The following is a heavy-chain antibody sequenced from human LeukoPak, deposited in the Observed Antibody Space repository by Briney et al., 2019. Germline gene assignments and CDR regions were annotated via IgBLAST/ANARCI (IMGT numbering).Heavy chain of an antibody. CDR1: GFTFSSYE. Sequence: PGGSLRLACAASGFTFSSYEMNWVRQVPGKGLEWVSYISRSGSNKHYADSVNGRFTISRDNAKNSLYLQMNSLRAEDTAVYYCARDFGSTTVAPDYFDYWGQGTLVTVSS. CDR2: ISRSGSNK. D-gene: IGHD4-17*01. J-gene: IGHJ4*02. V-gene: IGHV3-48*03. CDR3: ARDFGSTTVAPDYFDY.